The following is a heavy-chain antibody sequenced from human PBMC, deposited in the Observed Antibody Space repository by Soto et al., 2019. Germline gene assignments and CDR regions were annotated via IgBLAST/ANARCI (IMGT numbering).Heavy chain of an antibody. CDR2: INRSRST. V-gene: IGHV4-34*01. D-gene: IGHD3-16*01. Sequence: VQLQQWGAGLLKPSETLSLTCAVYAGSLSGYYWSWIRQPPGKGLEWIGEINRSRSTNYIPSLKSRVIISVDTSKNQFSLKLSSVTAADTAVYYCARGLLGGAATWGQGTLVTVSS. CDR3: ARGLLGGAAT. CDR1: AGSLSGYY. J-gene: IGHJ5*02.